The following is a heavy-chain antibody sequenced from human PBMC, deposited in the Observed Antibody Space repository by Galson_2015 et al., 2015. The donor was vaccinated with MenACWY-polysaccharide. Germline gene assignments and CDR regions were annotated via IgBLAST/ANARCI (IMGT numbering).Heavy chain of an antibody. D-gene: IGHD6-13*01. J-gene: IGHJ3*02. V-gene: IGHV3-33*01. CDR2: IQYDGSKI. CDR3: AREVSRIVFHAFDT. CDR1: GSRFSHSG. Sequence: SLRLSCAASGSRFSHSGMHWVRQAPGKGLEWVAVIQYDGSKIVYADSVKGRFTISRDNSKNTLFLEMNSLGAEDTAVYYCAREVSRIVFHAFDTCGQGTMVTVSS.